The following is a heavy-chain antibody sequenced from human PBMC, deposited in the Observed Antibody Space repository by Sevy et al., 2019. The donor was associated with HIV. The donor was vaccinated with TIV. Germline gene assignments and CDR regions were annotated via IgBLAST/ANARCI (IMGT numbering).Heavy chain of an antibody. D-gene: IGHD1-1*01. CDR2: ISGSGGST. CDR1: GFTFSSYA. V-gene: IGHV3-23*01. Sequence: GGSLRLSCAASGFTFSSYAMSWVRQAPGKGLEWVSAISGSGGSTYYADSVKGRFTISRDNSKNTLYLQMNSLRAEDKAVYYCAKGNRNNYYYYYYYMDLWGKGTTVTVSS. J-gene: IGHJ6*03. CDR3: AKGNRNNYYYYYYYMDL.